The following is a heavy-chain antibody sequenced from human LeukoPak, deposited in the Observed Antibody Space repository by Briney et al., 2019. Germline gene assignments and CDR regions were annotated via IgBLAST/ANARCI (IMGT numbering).Heavy chain of an antibody. CDR2: ISYDGSFK. CDR3: AKDGAARLNYSDY. CDR1: GFTFSSYG. Sequence: GGSLRLSCAASGFTFSSYGMHWVRQAPGKGLEWVAVISYDGSFKYYADSVKGRVTISRDNSKNTLYLQMNSLTAEDTAVYYCAKDGAARLNYSDYWGQGTLVTVSS. J-gene: IGHJ4*02. V-gene: IGHV3-30*18. D-gene: IGHD6-6*01.